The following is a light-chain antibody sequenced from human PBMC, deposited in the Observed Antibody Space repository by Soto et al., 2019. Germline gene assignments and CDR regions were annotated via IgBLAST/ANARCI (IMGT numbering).Light chain of an antibody. CDR2: LNSDGSH. CDR3: QTWGTGIWV. V-gene: IGLV4-69*01. Sequence: QSVLTQSPSASASLGASVKLTCTLSSGHSSYAIAWHQQQPEKGPRYLMKLNSDGSHSKGDGIPDRFSGSSSGAERHLTISSIQSEDEADYYCQTWGTGIWVFGGGTKLTVL. J-gene: IGLJ3*02. CDR1: SGHSSYA.